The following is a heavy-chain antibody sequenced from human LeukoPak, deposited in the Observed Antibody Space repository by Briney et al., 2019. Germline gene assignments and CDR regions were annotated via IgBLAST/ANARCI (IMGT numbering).Heavy chain of an antibody. D-gene: IGHD3-16*01. J-gene: IGHJ6*03. Sequence: SETLSLTCAVYGGSFSGYYWSWIRQPPGKGLECIGEINHSGSTNYNPSLKSRVTISVDTSKNQFSLKLSSVTAADTAVYYCARGLAVLIEVVAPTNYYYMDVWGKGTKVTASS. V-gene: IGHV4-34*01. CDR2: INHSGST. CDR3: ARGLAVLIEVVAPTNYYYMDV. CDR1: GGSFSGYY.